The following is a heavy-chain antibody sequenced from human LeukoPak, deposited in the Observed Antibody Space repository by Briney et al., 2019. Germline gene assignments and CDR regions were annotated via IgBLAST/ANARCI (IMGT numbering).Heavy chain of an antibody. CDR2: ISDGGGDT. V-gene: IGHV3-23*01. J-gene: IGHJ4*02. CDR1: GFTFSTYA. CDR3: AKDGVYSGSYYEYY. Sequence: AGTLRLSCAASGFTFSTYAMTWLRQAPGKGLEWVSAISDGGGDTSYADSVKGRFTISRDTSKNTVYLQMNSLRAEDTAVYYCAKDGVYSGSYYEYYLGQGTLVTVSS. D-gene: IGHD1-26*01.